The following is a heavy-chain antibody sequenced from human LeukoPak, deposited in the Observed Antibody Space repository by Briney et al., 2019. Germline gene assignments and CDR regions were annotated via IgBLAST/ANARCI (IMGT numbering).Heavy chain of an antibody. CDR2: ISSSSSYI. Sequence: GGSLSLSCAASGFTFSSYSMNWVRQAPGKGLEWVSSISSSSSYIYYAGSVKGRFTISRDNAKNSLYLQMNSLRAEDTAVYYCARDLEYSYAPIWGQGTLVTVSS. V-gene: IGHV3-21*01. CDR3: ARDLEYSYAPI. D-gene: IGHD5-18*01. J-gene: IGHJ4*02. CDR1: GFTFSSYS.